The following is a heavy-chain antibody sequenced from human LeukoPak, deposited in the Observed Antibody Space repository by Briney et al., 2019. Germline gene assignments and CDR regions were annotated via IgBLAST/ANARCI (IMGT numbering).Heavy chain of an antibody. CDR2: INPNSGGT. J-gene: IGHJ6*03. Sequence: ASVKVSCKASGYTFTGYYMHWVRQAPGQGLEWMGWINPNSGGTNYAQKFQGRVTMTRDTSISTAYMELSRLRSDDTAVYYCASCSGGSCYSRYYYYYMDVWGKGTTVTISS. V-gene: IGHV1-2*02. CDR1: GYTFTGYY. CDR3: ASCSGGSCYSRYYYYYMDV. D-gene: IGHD2-15*01.